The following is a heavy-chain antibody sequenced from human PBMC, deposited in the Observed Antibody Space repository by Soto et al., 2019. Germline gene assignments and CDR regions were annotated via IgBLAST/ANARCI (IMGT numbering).Heavy chain of an antibody. V-gene: IGHV1-69*01. CDR2: IIPIFDTA. J-gene: IGHJ6*02. CDR1: GGTFSNYT. D-gene: IGHD1-1*01. Sequence: QVQLVQSGAEVKKPGSSVKVSCKASGGTFSNYTINWVRQAPGQGLEWMGGIIPIFDTANYAQKFQGRVTITADESTSTSYMEVSSLRSEDTAVYYCARNGTLTGYSYGMDVWGQGTTVTVSS. CDR3: ARNGTLTGYSYGMDV.